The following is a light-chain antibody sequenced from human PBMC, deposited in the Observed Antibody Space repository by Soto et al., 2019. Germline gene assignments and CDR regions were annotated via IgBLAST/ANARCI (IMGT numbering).Light chain of an antibody. V-gene: IGKV1-5*03. CDR3: QQYSSYPVT. Sequence: DIQMTQSPSTLSASVGDRVTITCRASQSSSYWLAWYQQKPGKAPKLLIYKASSLGGGGQSRFSGSGSGTEFTLSLGTLQPDDFATYYCQQYSSYPVTFGGGTQVEIK. CDR2: KAS. J-gene: IGKJ4*01. CDR1: QSSSYW.